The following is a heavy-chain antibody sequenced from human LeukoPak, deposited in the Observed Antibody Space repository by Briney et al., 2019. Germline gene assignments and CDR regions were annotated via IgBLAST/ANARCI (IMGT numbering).Heavy chain of an antibody. D-gene: IGHD1-1*01. Sequence: GGSLRLSCAASGFTFSDYDMHWVRKPTGKGLEWVAAIGTAGDTYYTGSVKGRFTISRENAKNSLYLQMNSLRAGDTAVYYCARVAKERVGGVYYFDYWGQGTLVTVSS. CDR1: GFTFSDYD. J-gene: IGHJ4*02. V-gene: IGHV3-13*01. CDR3: ARVAKERVGGVYYFDY. CDR2: IGTAGDT.